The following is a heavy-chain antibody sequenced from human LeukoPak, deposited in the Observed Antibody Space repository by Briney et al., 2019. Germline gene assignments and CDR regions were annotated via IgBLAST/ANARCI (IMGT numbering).Heavy chain of an antibody. D-gene: IGHD5-18*01. CDR3: AKDLRGYSYGGYYFDY. CDR2: IRHDGSNE. Sequence: PGGSLRLSCAASGFTFSSYGMHWVRQAPGKGLERVAFIRHDGSNEYYADSVKGRFTISRDNSKNTLYLQMNSLRTEDTAVYYCAKDLRGYSYGGYYFDYWGQGTLVTVSS. J-gene: IGHJ4*02. CDR1: GFTFSSYG. V-gene: IGHV3-30*02.